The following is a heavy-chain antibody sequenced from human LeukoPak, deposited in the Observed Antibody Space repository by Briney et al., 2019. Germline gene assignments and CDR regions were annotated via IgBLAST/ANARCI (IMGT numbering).Heavy chain of an antibody. CDR3: ASSNGDYLDY. Sequence: SETLSLTCNVSGFSIGSGYYWGWIRQPPGKGLEWIGSMYDGGSNYYNPSLKSRVTISVDTSKNQFSLRLNSVTAADTAVYYCASSNGDYLDYWGRGILVTVSS. D-gene: IGHD4-17*01. CDR1: GFSIGSGYY. V-gene: IGHV4-38-2*02. CDR2: MYDGGSN. J-gene: IGHJ4*02.